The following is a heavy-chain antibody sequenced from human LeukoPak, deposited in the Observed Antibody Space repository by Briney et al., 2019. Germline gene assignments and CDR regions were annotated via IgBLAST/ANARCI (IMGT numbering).Heavy chain of an antibody. Sequence: GASVKVSCKGSGYTFSGYYMHWVRQAPGQGLEWMGWINYNSGATNYAQALRGRVTMTRDTSITIFYMELSSLRSDDTAVYYCARALRYDDSSGYYAYWGQGTLVTVSS. J-gene: IGHJ4*02. CDR3: ARALRYDDSSGYYAY. D-gene: IGHD3-22*01. CDR2: INYNSGAT. V-gene: IGHV1-2*02. CDR1: GYTFSGYY.